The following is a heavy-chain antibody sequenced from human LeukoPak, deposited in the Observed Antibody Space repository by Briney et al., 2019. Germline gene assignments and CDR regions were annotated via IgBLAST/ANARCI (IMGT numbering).Heavy chain of an antibody. V-gene: IGHV3-53*01. CDR1: GFPVGSYY. CDR3: ARGSGDILTGYSGMDV. Sequence: PGGSLRLSCEASGFPVGSYYPTWVRQAPGKGLEWVSAIYKGGTTYYADSVKGRFTVSRDNSKNSFSLQMNSLSADDTAVYYCARGSGDILTGYSGMDVWGQGTTVTVSS. D-gene: IGHD3-9*01. CDR2: IYKGGTT. J-gene: IGHJ6*02.